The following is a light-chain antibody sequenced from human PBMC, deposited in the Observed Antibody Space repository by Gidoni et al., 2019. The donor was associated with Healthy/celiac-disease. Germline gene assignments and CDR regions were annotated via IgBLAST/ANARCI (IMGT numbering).Light chain of an antibody. V-gene: IGKV3-15*01. Sequence: EIVMTQSPATLSLSPGERATLSCRASQSVSSNLAWYQQKPGQAPRLLIYGASTRATGIPDRFSGSGSGTEFTLTISSLQSEDFAVYYCQQYNNWSITFGQGTRLEIK. CDR3: QQYNNWSIT. J-gene: IGKJ5*01. CDR2: GAS. CDR1: QSVSSN.